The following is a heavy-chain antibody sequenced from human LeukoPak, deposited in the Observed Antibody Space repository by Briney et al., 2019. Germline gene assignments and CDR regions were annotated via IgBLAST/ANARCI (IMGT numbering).Heavy chain of an antibody. CDR3: ANGYSSGWYGGSYFDY. D-gene: IGHD6-19*01. Sequence: GASVKVSCKASGDTFSSYAISWVRQAPGQGLEWMGGIIPIFGTANYAQKFQGRVTITADESTSTAYMELSSLRSEDTAVYYCANGYSSGWYGGSYFDYWGQGTLVTVSS. CDR1: GDTFSSYA. J-gene: IGHJ4*02. V-gene: IGHV1-69*13. CDR2: IIPIFGTA.